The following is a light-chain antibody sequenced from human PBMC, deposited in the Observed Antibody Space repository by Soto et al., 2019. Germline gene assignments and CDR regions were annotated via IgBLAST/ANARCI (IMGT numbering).Light chain of an antibody. CDR1: QGIRND. CDR2: DAS. CDR3: QQFNNYLIT. Sequence: AILMTHPPSSLSASVGDRVTMTCRASQGIRNDLAWYQQKPGKAPKLLIYDASSLESGIPSRFSGSGSGTDFTLTISSLQPEDFATYYCQQFNNYLITFGQGTRLEIK. V-gene: IGKV1D-13*01. J-gene: IGKJ5*01.